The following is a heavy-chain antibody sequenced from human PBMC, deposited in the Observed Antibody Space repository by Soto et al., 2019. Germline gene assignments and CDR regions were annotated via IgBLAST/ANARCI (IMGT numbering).Heavy chain of an antibody. CDR1: GFTFSSYG. V-gene: IGHV3-33*01. Sequence: GGSLRLSCAASGFTFSSYGMHWVRQAPGKGLEWVAVIWYDGSNKYYADSVKGRFTISRDNSKNTLYLQMNSLRAEDTAVYYCARDSDGSGSLLYYFDYWGQGTLVTVSS. CDR3: ARDSDGSGSLLYYFDY. D-gene: IGHD3-10*01. J-gene: IGHJ4*02. CDR2: IWYDGSNK.